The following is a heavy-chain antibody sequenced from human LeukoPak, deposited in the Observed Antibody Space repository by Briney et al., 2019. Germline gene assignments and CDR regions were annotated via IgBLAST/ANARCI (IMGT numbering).Heavy chain of an antibody. CDR2: IKQDGSEK. V-gene: IGHV3-7*05. CDR3: ANCNGWLPHNY. J-gene: IGHJ4*02. Sequence: GGSLRLSCAASGFTVSSYWMRWVRQAPGKGLEWVANIKQDGSEKYYVDSVKGRFTTSRDNAKSSLYLQMNSLRAEDTAVYYCANCNGWLPHNYWGQGTLVTVSS. CDR1: GFTVSSYW. D-gene: IGHD3-9*01.